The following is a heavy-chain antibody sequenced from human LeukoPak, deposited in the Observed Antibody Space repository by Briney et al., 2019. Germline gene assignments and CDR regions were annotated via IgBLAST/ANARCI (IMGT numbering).Heavy chain of an antibody. V-gene: IGHV3-23*01. Sequence: PGGSLRLSCAASGFTFSSYAMSWVRQAPGKGLEWVSAISGSGGSTYYADSVKGRFTISRDNSKNTLYLQMNSLRAEDTAVYYCATATLYYYDSSGKNDYWGQGTLVTVSS. D-gene: IGHD3-22*01. CDR2: ISGSGGST. CDR1: GFTFSSYA. CDR3: ATATLYYYDSSGKNDY. J-gene: IGHJ4*02.